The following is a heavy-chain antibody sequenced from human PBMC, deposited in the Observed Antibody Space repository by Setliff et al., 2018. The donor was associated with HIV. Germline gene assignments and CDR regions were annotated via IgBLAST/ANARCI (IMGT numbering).Heavy chain of an antibody. J-gene: IGHJ4*02. CDR3: ASARIPTGGTSTSFDY. CDR2: ISPSGAYI. Sequence: GGSLRLSCIASGFTFSSHSLNWVRQVPGKGLEWVSFISPSGAYIYYADSVKGRFTISRDNSKNTLYLQVNSLRPDDTALYYCASARIPTGGTSTSFDYWGQGALVTVSS. CDR1: GFTFSSHS. V-gene: IGHV3-21*01. D-gene: IGHD1-1*01.